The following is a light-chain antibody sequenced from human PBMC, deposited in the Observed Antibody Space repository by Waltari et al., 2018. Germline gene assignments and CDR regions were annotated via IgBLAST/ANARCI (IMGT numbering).Light chain of an antibody. CDR3: QQYSSSSMFS. V-gene: IGKV1-5*03. CDR2: KTF. CDR1: QSISTL. J-gene: IGKJ2*03. Sequence: DIQMTQSPSTLSASVGDRVTITCRASQSISTLLAWFQQKPGNPPKLLIYKTFNLERGVPSRFSGSGSGTEFTLTITSLQPDDFATYYCQQYSSSSMFSFGKGTKLEIK.